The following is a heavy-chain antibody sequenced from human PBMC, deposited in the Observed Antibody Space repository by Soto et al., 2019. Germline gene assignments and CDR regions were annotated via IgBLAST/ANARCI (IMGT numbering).Heavy chain of an antibody. CDR2: ISAYNGNT. D-gene: IGHD2-15*01. CDR1: GYTFTSYG. J-gene: IGHJ5*02. CDR3: ARDGYCSGGSCYGVVNEWFDP. Sequence: GESLKISCKGSGYTFTSYGISWVRQAPGQGHEWMGWISAYNGNTNYAQKLQGRVTMTTDTSTSTAYMELRSLRSDDTAVYYCARDGYCSGGSCYGVVNEWFDPWGQGTLVTVSS. V-gene: IGHV1-18*01.